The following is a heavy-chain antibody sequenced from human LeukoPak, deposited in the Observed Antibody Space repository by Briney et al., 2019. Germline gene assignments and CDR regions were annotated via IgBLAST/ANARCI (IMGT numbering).Heavy chain of an antibody. CDR3: ARDRGTYYYDSSGYYS. J-gene: IGHJ4*02. V-gene: IGHV1-69*05. CDR1: GGTFSSYA. D-gene: IGHD3-22*01. CDR2: IIPIFGTA. Sequence: SVKVSCKASGGTFSSYAISWVRQAPGQGLEWMGGIIPIFGTANYAQQFQGRVTITTDESTSTAYMELSSLRSEDTAVYYCARDRGTYYYDSSGYYSWGQGTLVTVSS.